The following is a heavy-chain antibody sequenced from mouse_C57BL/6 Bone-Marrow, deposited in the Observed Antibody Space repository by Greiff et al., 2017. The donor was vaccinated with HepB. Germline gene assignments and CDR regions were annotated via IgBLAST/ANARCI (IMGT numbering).Heavy chain of an antibody. CDR3: ARQGGFAY. Sequence: QVQLQQSGPELVKPGASVKISCKASGYAFSSSWMNWVKQRPGKGLEWIGRIYPGDGDTNYNGKFKGKATLTAYKSSSTAYMQLSSLTSEDSAVYFCARQGGFAYWGQGTLVTVSA. CDR1: GYAFSSSW. V-gene: IGHV1-82*01. CDR2: IYPGDGDT. J-gene: IGHJ3*01.